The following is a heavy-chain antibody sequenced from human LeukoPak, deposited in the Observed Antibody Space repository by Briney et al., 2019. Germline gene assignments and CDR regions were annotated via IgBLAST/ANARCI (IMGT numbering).Heavy chain of an antibody. CDR2: ISYSGST. J-gene: IGHJ3*02. CDR3: ARDPTTVTKGFDI. V-gene: IGHV4-61*08. D-gene: IGHD4-17*01. CDR1: GGSISSGDYY. Sequence: SQTLSLTCTVSGGSISSGDYYWSWIRQPPGKGLEWIGYISYSGSTNYNPSLKSRVTISVDTSKNQFSPKLSSVTAADTAVYYCARDPTTVTKGFDIWGQGTLVTVSS.